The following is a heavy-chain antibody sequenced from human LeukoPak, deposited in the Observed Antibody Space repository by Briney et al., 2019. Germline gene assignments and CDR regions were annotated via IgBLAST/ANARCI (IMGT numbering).Heavy chain of an antibody. CDR3: ANDLGWIQLNLG. CDR2: IRPSGDNT. Sequence: AGGSLRLSCAASGFTFSSYDMTWVRQAPGRGLEWVSSIRPSGDNTYYGDSVKGRFTISRDNSKNTVYLQMNNMRVDDTAVYYCANDLGWIQLNLGRGQGTLVTVSS. CDR1: GFTFSSYD. D-gene: IGHD5-18*01. V-gene: IGHV3-23*01. J-gene: IGHJ4*02.